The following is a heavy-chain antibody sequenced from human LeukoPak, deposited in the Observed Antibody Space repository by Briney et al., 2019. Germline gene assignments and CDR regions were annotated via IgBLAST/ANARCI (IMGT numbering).Heavy chain of an antibody. CDR2: ISAYNGNT. CDR3: ARGHCSSTSCYRDNWFDP. CDR1: GYTFTSYG. J-gene: IGHJ5*02. V-gene: IGHV1-18*01. D-gene: IGHD2-2*02. Sequence: ASVKVSCKASGYTFTSYGISWVRQAPGQGLEWMGWISAYNGNTNYAQKLQGRVTMTTDTSTSTAYMELRSLRSDDTAVYYCARGHCSSTSCYRDNWFDPWGQGTLVTVSS.